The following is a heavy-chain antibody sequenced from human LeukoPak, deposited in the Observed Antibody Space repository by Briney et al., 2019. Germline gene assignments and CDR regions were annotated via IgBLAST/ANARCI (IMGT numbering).Heavy chain of an antibody. D-gene: IGHD1-1*01. J-gene: IGHJ4*02. CDR3: ARPNWNDLHFDY. CDR2: IYYSGNT. V-gene: IGHV4-4*02. Sequence: SGTLSLTCAVSGGSISSSNWWSWVRQPPGKGLEWIGSIYYSGNTYYNPSLKSRVTISVDTSKNQFSLRLSSVTAADTAVYYCARPNWNDLHFDYWGQGTLVTVSS. CDR1: GGSISSSNW.